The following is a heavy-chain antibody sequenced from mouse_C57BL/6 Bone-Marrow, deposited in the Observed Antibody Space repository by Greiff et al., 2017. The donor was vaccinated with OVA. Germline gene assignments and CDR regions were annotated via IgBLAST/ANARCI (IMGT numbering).Heavy chain of an antibody. J-gene: IGHJ3*01. CDR1: GYTFTSYW. CDR3: AIPSLYSNYWFSY. Sequence: VQLQQPGAELVKPGASVKLSCKASGYTFTSYWMHWVKQRPGQGLEWIGMIHPNSGSTNYNEKFKSKATLTVDKSSSTAYMQLSSLTSEDSAVYYFAIPSLYSNYWFSYCCQWTLVTVSA. D-gene: IGHD2-5*01. V-gene: IGHV1-64*01. CDR2: IHPNSGST.